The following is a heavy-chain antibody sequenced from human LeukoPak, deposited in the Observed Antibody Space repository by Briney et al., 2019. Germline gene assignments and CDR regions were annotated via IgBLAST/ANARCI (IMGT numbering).Heavy chain of an antibody. V-gene: IGHV4-4*02. D-gene: IGHD3-22*01. Sequence: SGTLSLTCAVSGGSISSSNWWSWVRQPPGKGLEWIGEIYHSGSTNYNPSLKSRVTISVDTSKNQFSLKLSSVTAADTAVYYCARVEGMDSSHRSFDYWGQGTLVTVSS. CDR3: ARVEGMDSSHRSFDY. CDR2: IYHSGST. CDR1: GGSISSSNW. J-gene: IGHJ4*02.